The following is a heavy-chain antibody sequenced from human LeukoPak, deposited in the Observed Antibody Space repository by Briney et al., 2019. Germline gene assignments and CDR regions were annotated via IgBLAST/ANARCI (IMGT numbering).Heavy chain of an antibody. CDR3: AREGSLGDIVVVPAAFPFDY. CDR2: IIPFLGIA. CDR1: GGTFSSYA. D-gene: IGHD2-2*01. J-gene: IGHJ4*02. Sequence: SVTVSCKASGGTFSSYAISWVRQAPGQGLEWMGRIIPFLGIANYAQKFQGRVTITADKSTSTAYMELSSLRSEDAAVYYCAREGSLGDIVVVPAAFPFDYWGQGTLVTVSS. V-gene: IGHV1-69*10.